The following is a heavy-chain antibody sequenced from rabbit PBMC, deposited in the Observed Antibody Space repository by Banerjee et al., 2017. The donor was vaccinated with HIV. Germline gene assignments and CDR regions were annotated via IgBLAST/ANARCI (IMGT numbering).Heavy chain of an antibody. Sequence: QSLEESGGDLVKPGASLTLTCTASGFSFSSAFYMCWVRQAPGKGLEWIACIYVGSSGRTYYASWAKGRFTISKTSSTTVTLQMTSLTAADTATYFCAGSGWGGVSNLWGQGTLVTVS. V-gene: IGHV1S40*01. J-gene: IGHJ4*01. CDR3: AGSGWGGVSNL. D-gene: IGHD4-1*01. CDR2: IYVGSSGRT. CDR1: GFSFSSAFY.